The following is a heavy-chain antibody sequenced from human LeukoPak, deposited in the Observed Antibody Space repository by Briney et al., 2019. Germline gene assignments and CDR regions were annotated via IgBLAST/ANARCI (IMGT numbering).Heavy chain of an antibody. V-gene: IGHV3-23*01. CDR3: AIANYYYYYGMDV. CDR2: ISGTGGTT. CDR1: GFTFSGCS. Sequence: GGSLRLSCAASGFTFSGCSMFWVRQAPGRGLEWVASISGTGGTTYYADSVKGRFTISRDNSKNTLSLQMNSLRAEDTAVYYCAIANYYYYYGMDVWGQGTTVTVSS. J-gene: IGHJ6*02.